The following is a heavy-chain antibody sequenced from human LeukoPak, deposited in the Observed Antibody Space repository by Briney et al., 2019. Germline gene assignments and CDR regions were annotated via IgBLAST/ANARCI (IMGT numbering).Heavy chain of an antibody. D-gene: IGHD3-3*01. CDR3: ATDRGWRTSGYYLYYFEY. Sequence: GGSLRLSCAASGFTFNSSAMSWVRQVPGKGLEWVSGISASGGSTSYADSVRGRFTISRDNTMNSLYLQMSSLRAEDTAVYYCATDRGWRTSGYYLYYFEYWGQGTLVTYSS. V-gene: IGHV3-23*01. CDR2: ISASGGST. J-gene: IGHJ4*02. CDR1: GFTFNSSA.